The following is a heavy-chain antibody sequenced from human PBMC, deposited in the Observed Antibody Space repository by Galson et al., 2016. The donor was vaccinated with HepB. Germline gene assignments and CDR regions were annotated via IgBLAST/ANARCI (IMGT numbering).Heavy chain of an antibody. V-gene: IGHV3-7*01. CDR1: DFAFNTFW. J-gene: IGHJ4*02. CDR2: INPDGSQQ. Sequence: SLRLSCAGSDFAFNTFWMNWVRQAPGKGLDWVANINPDGSQQRYVDSVHGRFTISRDNSKNTLYVQMDSLRPADTAVYYCARDYAGNSVLRLDYWGQGSLVAVSS. CDR3: ARDYAGNSVLRLDY. D-gene: IGHD4-23*01.